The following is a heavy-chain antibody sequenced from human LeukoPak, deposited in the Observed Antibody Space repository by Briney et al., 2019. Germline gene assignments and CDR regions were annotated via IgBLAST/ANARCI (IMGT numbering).Heavy chain of an antibody. Sequence: GGSLRLSCAASGFTFSGSAMHWVRQASGKGLEWVGRIRSKAKTYATAYAASVKGRFTISRDDSKNTAYLQMNSLKAEDTAVYYCTRWGPYCGGGCHNQDAFDIWGQGTKVTVSS. CDR2: IRSKAKTYAT. V-gene: IGHV3-73*01. J-gene: IGHJ3*02. CDR3: TRWGPYCGGGCHNQDAFDI. D-gene: IGHD2-21*02. CDR1: GFTFSGSA.